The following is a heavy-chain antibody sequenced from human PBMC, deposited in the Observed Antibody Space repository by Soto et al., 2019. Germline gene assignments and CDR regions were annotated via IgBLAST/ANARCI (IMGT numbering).Heavy chain of an antibody. Sequence: DVQLLESGGGLVQPEGSLRLSCAASGFTFSSYAMGWVRQGPGKGLEWVAVVSIGGSTHYADSVRGRFTISRDNSKNTLSLPMNSLTSEDTAVYFCAKRLGAGGHLDYGGQGALVTVSS. CDR3: AKRLGAGGHLDY. CDR1: GFTFSSYA. D-gene: IGHD1-26*01. J-gene: IGHJ4*02. V-gene: IGHV3-23*01. CDR2: VSIGGST.